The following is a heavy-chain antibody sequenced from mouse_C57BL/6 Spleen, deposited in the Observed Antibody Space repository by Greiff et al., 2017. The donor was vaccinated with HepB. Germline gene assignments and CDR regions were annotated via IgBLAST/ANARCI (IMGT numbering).Heavy chain of an antibody. CDR2: IYPGDGDT. CDR3: AREEDLLLRFDV. V-gene: IGHV1-82*01. J-gene: IGHJ1*03. D-gene: IGHD1-1*01. CDR1: GYAFSSSW. Sequence: VQLQQSGPELVKPGASVKISCKASGYAFSSSWMNWVKQRPGKGLEWIGRIYPGDGDTNYNGKFKGKATLTADKSSSTAYMQLSSLTSEDSAVYFCAREEDLLLRFDVWGTGTTVTVSS.